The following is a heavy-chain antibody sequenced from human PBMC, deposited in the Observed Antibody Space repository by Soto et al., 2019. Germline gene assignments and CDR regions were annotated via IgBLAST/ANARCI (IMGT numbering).Heavy chain of an antibody. D-gene: IGHD6-6*01. Sequence: TSETLSLTCTVSGGSISSGGYYWSWIRQHPGKGLEWIGYIYYSGSTYYNPSLKSQVTISVDTSKNQFSLKLSSVTAADTAVYYCARDSTSILAARAEGYYYYGMDVWGQGTTVTVSS. CDR2: IYYSGST. V-gene: IGHV4-31*01. CDR3: ARDSTSILAARAEGYYYYGMDV. CDR1: GGSISSGGYY. J-gene: IGHJ6*02.